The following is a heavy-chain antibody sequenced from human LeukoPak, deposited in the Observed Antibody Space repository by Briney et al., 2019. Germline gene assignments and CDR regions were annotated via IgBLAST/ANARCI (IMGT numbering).Heavy chain of an antibody. Sequence: SETLSLTCTVSGGSISSGGYYWSWIRQHPGKGLEWVGYIYYSGSTYYNPSLKSRVTISVDTSKNQFSLKLSSVTAADTAVYYCARDREVDYYYYMDVWGKGTTVTVSS. V-gene: IGHV4-31*03. CDR2: IYYSGST. D-gene: IGHD1-26*01. CDR3: ARDREVDYYYYMDV. CDR1: GGSISSGGYY. J-gene: IGHJ6*03.